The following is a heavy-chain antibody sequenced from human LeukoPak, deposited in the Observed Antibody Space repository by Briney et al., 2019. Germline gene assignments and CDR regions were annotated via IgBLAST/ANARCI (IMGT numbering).Heavy chain of an antibody. CDR1: GLPVSVNY. CDR2: IYRGGTT. J-gene: IGHJ4*02. CDR3: ARGETSSYDY. V-gene: IGHV3-53*01. D-gene: IGHD2-2*01. Sequence: PGGPLGSSFEAPGLPVSVNYMSWAPQAPGRGREWVSVIYRGGTTYYADSVKGRFTISRDNSKNTVYLQINSLRAEDTAVYYCARGETSSYDYWGQGTLVTVSS.